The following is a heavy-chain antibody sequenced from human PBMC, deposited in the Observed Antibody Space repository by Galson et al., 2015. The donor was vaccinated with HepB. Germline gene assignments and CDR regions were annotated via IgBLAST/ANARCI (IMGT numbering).Heavy chain of an antibody. CDR2: ISSSSSYI. Sequence: SLRLSCAASGFTFSSYSMNWVRQAPGKGLEWVSSISSSSSYIYYADSVKGRFTISRDNAKDSLYLQMNSLRAEDTAVYYCARDPPYGDYFDYWGQGTLVTVSS. CDR3: ARDPPYGDYFDY. V-gene: IGHV3-21*01. CDR1: GFTFSSYS. J-gene: IGHJ4*02. D-gene: IGHD4-17*01.